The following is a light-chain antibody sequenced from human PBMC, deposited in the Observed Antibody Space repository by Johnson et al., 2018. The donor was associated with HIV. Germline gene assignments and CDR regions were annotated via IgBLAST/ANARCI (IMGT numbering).Light chain of an antibody. J-gene: IGLJ1*01. CDR3: GTWDTSLSAAGV. Sequence: QSVLTQPPSVSAAPGQKVTISCSGSSSTIGSNYVSWYQLLPGTPPKLLIFKNNERPSGIPDRFSSSKSGTSATLGITGLQTGDEADYYCGTWDTSLSAAGVVGTGTKVTVL. CDR2: KNN. V-gene: IGLV1-51*02. CDR1: SSTIGSNY.